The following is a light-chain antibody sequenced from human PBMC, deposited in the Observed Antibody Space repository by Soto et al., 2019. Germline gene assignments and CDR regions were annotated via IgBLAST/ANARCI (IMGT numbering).Light chain of an antibody. CDR2: KDS. Sequence: SSELTQPPSVSVSPGQTARITCSGDALPKQYAYWYQQKPGQALVLVIYKDSERPSGIPERFSGSSSGTTVTLTISGVQAEDEADYYCQSADSSGTVIFGGGTKLTVL. J-gene: IGLJ2*01. V-gene: IGLV3-25*03. CDR1: ALPKQY. CDR3: QSADSSGTVI.